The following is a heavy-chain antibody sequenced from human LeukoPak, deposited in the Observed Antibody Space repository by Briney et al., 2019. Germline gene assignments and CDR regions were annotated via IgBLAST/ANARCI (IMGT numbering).Heavy chain of an antibody. J-gene: IGHJ4*02. CDR1: GGSISGSFYY. Sequence: SETLSLTCTVSGGSISGSFYYWGWIRQPPGKGLEWIGSIYYSGSTYYNPSLKSRVTVSVDTSKNQFSLNLSSVTAADTAVYYCARRGLIDYWGQGTLVTVSS. V-gene: IGHV4-39*01. CDR2: IYYSGST. D-gene: IGHD3/OR15-3a*01. CDR3: ARRGLIDY.